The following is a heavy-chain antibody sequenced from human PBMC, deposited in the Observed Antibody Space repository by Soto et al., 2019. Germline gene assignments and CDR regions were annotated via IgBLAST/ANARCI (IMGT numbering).Heavy chain of an antibody. CDR1: GDSVSSDSYY. V-gene: IGHV4-61*01. Sequence: SETLSLTCTVSGDSVSSDSYYWTWIRQPPGKGLEWIGYIYSSGSTKYNPSLKSRVTISLDTSNNQFSLELTSVTAADTAIYYCARDIRGYSRAFDYWGQGALVTVSS. CDR2: IYSSGST. D-gene: IGHD5-18*01. J-gene: IGHJ4*02. CDR3: ARDIRGYSRAFDY.